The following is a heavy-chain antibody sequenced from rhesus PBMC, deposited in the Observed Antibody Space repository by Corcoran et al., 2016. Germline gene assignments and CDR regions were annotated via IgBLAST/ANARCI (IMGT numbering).Heavy chain of an antibody. CDR1: GGSIRSSY. V-gene: IGHV4-147*01. Sequence: QVQLQASGPGLGKPSETLSLTCAVSGGSIRSSYWRWLRHPPGKGLGWSGRSHGSEGSTSHNPALRSRVTSATDTSENQFSLELSSVTAADTAVYYCARWDREYFEFWGQGALVTVSS. J-gene: IGHJ1*01. CDR2: SHGSEGST. CDR3: ARWDREYFEF. D-gene: IGHD1-44*01.